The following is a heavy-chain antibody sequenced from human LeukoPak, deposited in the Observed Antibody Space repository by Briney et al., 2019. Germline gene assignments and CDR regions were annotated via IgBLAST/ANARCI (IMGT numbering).Heavy chain of an antibody. D-gene: IGHD2-15*01. V-gene: IGHV3-53*05. CDR2: IYSGGST. CDR1: GFTVSSNY. Sequence: PGGSLRLSCAASGFTVSSNYMSWVRQAPGKGLEWVSVIYSGGSTYYADSVKGRFTISRDNSKNTLYLQMNSLRAEDTAVYYCAKDQVVLPGEKAPRNYGMDVWGQGTTVTVSS. J-gene: IGHJ6*02. CDR3: AKDQVVLPGEKAPRNYGMDV.